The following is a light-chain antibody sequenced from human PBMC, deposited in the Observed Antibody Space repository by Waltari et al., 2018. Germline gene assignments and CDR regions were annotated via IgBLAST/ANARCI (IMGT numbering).Light chain of an antibody. CDR3: HLWDGLLDHVV. CDR2: DDS. Sequence: SYILTQPPSVSVAPGQAASITCWGADIGGRRVPWYQQRPRQAPLLIVFDDSDRPSGIPERFSGSRSGNTATLTISRVEAGDEADYFCHLWDGLLDHVVFGGGTKLTVL. J-gene: IGLJ2*01. V-gene: IGLV3-21*02. CDR1: DIGGRR.